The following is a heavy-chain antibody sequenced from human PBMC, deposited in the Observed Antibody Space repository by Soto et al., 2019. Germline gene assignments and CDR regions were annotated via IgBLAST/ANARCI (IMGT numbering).Heavy chain of an antibody. J-gene: IGHJ6*02. CDR2: IKSKTDGGTT. D-gene: IGHD5-18*01. Sequence: SVSSAWMNWVRPAPGKGLEWVGRIKSKTDGGTTDYAAPVKGRFTISRDDSKNTLYLQMNSLKTEDTAVYYCTTGRYSYGQGYYYGMDVWGQGTTVTVSS. CDR1: SVSSAW. V-gene: IGHV3-15*07. CDR3: TTGRYSYGQGYYYGMDV.